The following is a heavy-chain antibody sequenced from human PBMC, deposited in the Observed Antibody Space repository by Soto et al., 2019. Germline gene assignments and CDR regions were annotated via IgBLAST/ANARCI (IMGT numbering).Heavy chain of an antibody. CDR2: IHGDGSDT. CDR3: ARGWPAVSAADVFDN. V-gene: IGHV3-74*01. Sequence: EVQLVESGGDLIQGGGSLRLSCAAFGFTFSRYWVHWGRQVPGKGLVWVSRIHGDGSDTSYADSVRGRFTISRDNAKNTLYLQMNNLKVEDTAVYYCARGWPAVSAADVFDNWGQGTMVTVSS. D-gene: IGHD6-19*01. J-gene: IGHJ3*02. CDR1: GFTFSRYW.